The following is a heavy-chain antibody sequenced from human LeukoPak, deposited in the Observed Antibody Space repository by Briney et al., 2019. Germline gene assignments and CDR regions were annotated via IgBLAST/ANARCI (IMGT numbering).Heavy chain of an antibody. Sequence: SVKVSCKASGGTFNSYAISWVRQAPGQGLEWMGGIMPLFGTANYAQEFQGRVTFTTDESASTAYMEGSSLRSEDTAVYYCASGSLGDGYGVGDYYQYMDVWGKGTTVTVSS. CDR2: IMPLFGTA. CDR3: ASGSLGDGYGVGDYYQYMDV. V-gene: IGHV1-69*05. CDR1: GGTFNSYA. D-gene: IGHD5-24*01. J-gene: IGHJ6*03.